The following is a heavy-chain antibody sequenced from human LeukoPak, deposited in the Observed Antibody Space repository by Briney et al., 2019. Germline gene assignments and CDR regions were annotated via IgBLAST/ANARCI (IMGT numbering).Heavy chain of an antibody. D-gene: IGHD5-18*01. CDR3: AREVLDTAIGGFDY. CDR2: IKQDGSEK. CDR1: GFTFSSYW. V-gene: IGHV3-7*01. Sequence: GGSLRPSCAASGFTFSSYWMSWVRQAPGKGLEWVANIKQDGSEKYYVDSVKGRFTISRDNAKNSLYLQMNSPRAEDTAAYYCAREVLDTAIGGFDYWGQGTLVTVSS. J-gene: IGHJ4*02.